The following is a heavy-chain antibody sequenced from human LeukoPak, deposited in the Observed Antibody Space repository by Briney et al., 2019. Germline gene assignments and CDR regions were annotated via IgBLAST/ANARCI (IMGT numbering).Heavy chain of an antibody. CDR3: AKSRGYSYGYGDY. Sequence: GGSLRLSCAASGFKFDDSAMHWVRQAPGKGLEWVSLISGDGDSTYYADYVKGRFTISRDNSKNSLYLQMNSLRTEDTALYYCAKSRGYSYGYGDYWGQGTLVTVSS. J-gene: IGHJ4*02. D-gene: IGHD5-18*01. CDR1: GFKFDDSA. V-gene: IGHV3-43*02. CDR2: ISGDGDST.